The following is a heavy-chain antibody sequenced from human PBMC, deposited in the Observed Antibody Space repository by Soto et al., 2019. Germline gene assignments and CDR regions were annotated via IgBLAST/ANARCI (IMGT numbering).Heavy chain of an antibody. CDR2: ISSSSSYI. Sequence: VGSLGLSCAASGFTFSSYSMNWVRQAPGKGLEWVSSISSSSSYIYYADSVKGRFTISRDNAKNSLYLQMNSLRAEDTAVYYCARFAYYDILTGSAYGMDVWGQGTTVTVSS. V-gene: IGHV3-21*01. CDR3: ARFAYYDILTGSAYGMDV. CDR1: GFTFSSYS. D-gene: IGHD3-9*01. J-gene: IGHJ6*02.